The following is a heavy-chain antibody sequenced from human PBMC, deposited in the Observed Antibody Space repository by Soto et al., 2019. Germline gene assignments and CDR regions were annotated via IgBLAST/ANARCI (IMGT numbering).Heavy chain of an antibody. CDR2: ISYDGSNK. J-gene: IGHJ6*02. D-gene: IGHD2-15*01. V-gene: IGHV3-30-3*01. Sequence: QVQLVESGGGVVQPGRSLRLSCAASGFTFSSYAMHWVRQAPGKGLEWVAVISYDGSNKYYADSVKGRFTISRDNAKNSLYLHMNSLRAEDTAVYYCASLVVVPATSYYYSGMDGWGHGTTVTVSS. CDR1: GFTFSSYA. CDR3: ASLVVVPATSYYYSGMDG.